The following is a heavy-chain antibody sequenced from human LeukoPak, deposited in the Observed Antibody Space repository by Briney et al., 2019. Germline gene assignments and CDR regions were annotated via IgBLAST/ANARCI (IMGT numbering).Heavy chain of an antibody. J-gene: IGHJ4*02. Sequence: SETLSLTCTVSSGSVSSYYRSWIRQPPGKGLEWIGYIYYRGSTNYNPSLKSRVTISVDTSKNQFSLKLTSVTAADTAVYYCARSSGYDAYYFDYWGQGTLVTVSS. D-gene: IGHD5-12*01. CDR2: IYYRGST. V-gene: IGHV4-59*08. CDR1: SGSVSSYY. CDR3: ARSSGYDAYYFDY.